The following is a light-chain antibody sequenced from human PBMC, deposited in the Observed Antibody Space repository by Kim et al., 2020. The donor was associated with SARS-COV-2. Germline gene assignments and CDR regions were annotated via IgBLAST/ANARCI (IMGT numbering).Light chain of an antibody. CDR2: DVS. CDR3: CSYAGSYTVV. CDR1: SSDVGGYNF. Sequence: QSALTQPRSVSGSPGQSVTISCTGTSSDVGGYNFVSWYQQHPGKAPKVMIYDVSQRPSGVPDRFSGSKSGNTASLTISGLQAEDEADYYCCSYAGSYTVVFGGGTQLTVL. J-gene: IGLJ2*01. V-gene: IGLV2-11*01.